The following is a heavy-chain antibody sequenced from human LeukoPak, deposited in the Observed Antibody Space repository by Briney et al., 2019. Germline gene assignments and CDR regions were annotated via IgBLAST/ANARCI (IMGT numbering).Heavy chain of an antibody. CDR1: GASIRSSSYY. V-gene: IGHV4-39*01. CDR2: TYYSGST. D-gene: IGHD2-2*01. Sequence: SETLSLTCTLSGASIRSSSYYWAWIRQPPGKGLEWIGNTYYSGSTYYNSSLKSRVTISVDTSKHQFTRKLSSVTAADTAVYYCARGSVDVMVEPGTNWGQGTLVTVSA. CDR3: ARGSVDVMVEPGTN. J-gene: IGHJ4*02.